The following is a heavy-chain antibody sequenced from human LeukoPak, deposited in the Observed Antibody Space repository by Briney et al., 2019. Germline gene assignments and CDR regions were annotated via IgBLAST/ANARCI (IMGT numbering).Heavy chain of an antibody. J-gene: IGHJ4*02. D-gene: IGHD3-22*01. CDR1: GYTFTIYA. V-gene: IGHV1-3*01. CDR3: ARVDSYYEDLDY. CDR2: INAGNGNT. Sequence: ASVKVSCKASGYTFTIYAMHWVRQAPGQRLEWMGWINAGNGNTKYSQKFQGRVTITRDTSASTAYMELSSLRSEDTAVYYCARVDSYYEDLDYWGQGTLVTVSS.